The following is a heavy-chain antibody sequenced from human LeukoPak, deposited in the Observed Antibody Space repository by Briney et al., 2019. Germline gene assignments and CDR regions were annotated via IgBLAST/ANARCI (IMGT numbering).Heavy chain of an antibody. Sequence: GGSLRLSCAASGFTFSSYAMTWVRQAPGKGLEWISYINPSSSILDYADTVKDRFTISRDNAMNSLVLQMNSLRAEDTGVYYCARDIRLSNTYYYMDVWGKGTTVTVSS. CDR2: INPSSSIL. J-gene: IGHJ6*03. CDR1: GFTFSSYA. V-gene: IGHV3-48*04. D-gene: IGHD5/OR15-5a*01. CDR3: ARDIRLSNTYYYMDV.